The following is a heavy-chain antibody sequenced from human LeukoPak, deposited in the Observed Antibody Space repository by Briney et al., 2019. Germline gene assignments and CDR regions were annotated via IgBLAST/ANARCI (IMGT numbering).Heavy chain of an antibody. Sequence: GGSLRLSCAASGFTFSSYSMNWVRQAPGKGLEWVSYISNSSSTIYYADSVKGRFTISRDNAKNSLYLQMNSLRAEDTAVYYCARGTTTVPIPWGQGTLVTVSS. CDR3: ARGTTTVPIP. D-gene: IGHD4-17*01. V-gene: IGHV3-48*01. J-gene: IGHJ5*02. CDR1: GFTFSSYS. CDR2: ISNSSSTI.